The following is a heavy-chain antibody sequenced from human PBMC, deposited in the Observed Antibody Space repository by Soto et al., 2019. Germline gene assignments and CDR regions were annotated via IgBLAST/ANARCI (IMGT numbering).Heavy chain of an antibody. D-gene: IGHD6-6*01. J-gene: IGHJ6*02. Sequence: ASVKVSCKASGYTFTGYYMHWVRQAPGQGLEWMGWINPNSGGTNYAQKFQDRVTMTRDTSISTAYMELSRLRSDDTAVYYCALEYSSSSDYYYYYGMDVWGQGTTVTVSS. V-gene: IGHV1-2*02. CDR2: INPNSGGT. CDR1: GYTFTGYY. CDR3: ALEYSSSSDYYYYYGMDV.